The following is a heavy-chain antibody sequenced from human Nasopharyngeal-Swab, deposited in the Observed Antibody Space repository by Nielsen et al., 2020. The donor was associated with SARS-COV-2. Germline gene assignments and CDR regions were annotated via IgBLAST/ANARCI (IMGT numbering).Heavy chain of an antibody. V-gene: IGHV1-24*01. CDR3: ATGGSGSSGWYAGFDP. CDR1: GYTLTELS. CDR2: FDPEDGET. D-gene: IGHD6-19*01. Sequence: ASVKVSCKVSGYTLTELSMHWVRQAPGKGLEWMGGFDPEDGETIYAQKFRGRVTMTEDTSTDTAYMELSSLRSEDTAVYYCATGGSGSSGWYAGFDPWGQGTLVTVSS. J-gene: IGHJ5*02.